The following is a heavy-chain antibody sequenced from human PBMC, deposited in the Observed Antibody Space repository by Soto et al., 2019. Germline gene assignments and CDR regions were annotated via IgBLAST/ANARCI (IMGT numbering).Heavy chain of an antibody. CDR2: ISYDGSNK. D-gene: IGHD3-9*01. V-gene: IGHV3-30*18. Sequence: QVQLVESGGGVVQPGRSLRLSCAASGFTFSSYGMHWVRQAPGKGLEWVAVISYDGSNKYYADSVKGRFTISRDNSKNTLYLQMNSLRAEDTAVYYCSKDLTTPEYYDILTGYHNWFDPWGQGTLVTVSS. J-gene: IGHJ5*02. CDR3: SKDLTTPEYYDILTGYHNWFDP. CDR1: GFTFSSYG.